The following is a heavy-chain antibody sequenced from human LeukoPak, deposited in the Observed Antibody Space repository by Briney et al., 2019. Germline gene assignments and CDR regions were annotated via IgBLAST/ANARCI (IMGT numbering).Heavy chain of an antibody. CDR1: GFTFSSYA. V-gene: IGHV3-23*01. CDR2: ISGSGGST. Sequence: GGSLRLSCAASGFTFSSYAMSWVRQAPGKGLEWVSTISGSGGSTYYADSVKGRFAISRDNSKNTLYLQMNSLRVEDTAVYYCAKLSSSASAYWGQGTLVTVSS. CDR3: AKLSSSASAY. D-gene: IGHD6-6*01. J-gene: IGHJ4*02.